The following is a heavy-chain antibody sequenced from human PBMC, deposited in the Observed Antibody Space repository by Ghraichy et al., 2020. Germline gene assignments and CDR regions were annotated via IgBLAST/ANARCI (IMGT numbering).Heavy chain of an antibody. CDR3: ARHPLLVVSASPQPFFYYYMDV. D-gene: IGHD5/OR15-5a*01. CDR1: GASMESSY. V-gene: IGHV4-4*08. Sequence: SETLSLTCTVSGASMESSYWSWVRQSPEKGLEWIAYIYSSGNTDFNPSLKSRVSISIDTSKNQFSLMLTSVTAADSAIYYCARHPLLVVSASPQPFFYYYMDVWGKGTTVTVSS. CDR2: IYSSGNT. J-gene: IGHJ6*03.